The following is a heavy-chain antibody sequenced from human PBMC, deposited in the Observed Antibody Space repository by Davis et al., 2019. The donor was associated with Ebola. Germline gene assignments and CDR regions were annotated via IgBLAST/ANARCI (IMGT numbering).Heavy chain of an antibody. CDR3: ARDSQPYYGSGSYWVWFDP. CDR2: IYPGDSDT. J-gene: IGHJ5*02. Sequence: KVSCKGSGYSFTSYWIGWVRQMPGKGLEWMGIIYPGDSDTRYSPSFQGQVTISADKSISTAYLQWSSLKASDTAMYYCARDSQPYYGSGSYWVWFDPWGQGTLVTVSS. D-gene: IGHD3-10*01. CDR1: GYSFTSYW. V-gene: IGHV5-51*01.